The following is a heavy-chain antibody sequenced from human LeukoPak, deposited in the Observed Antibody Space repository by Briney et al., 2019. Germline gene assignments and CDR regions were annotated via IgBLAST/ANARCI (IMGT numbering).Heavy chain of an antibody. CDR2: IYYSGST. CDR3: ASYTSSYGRFDF. J-gene: IGHJ4*02. CDR1: GGSISSSSYY. D-gene: IGHD6-6*01. Sequence: SETLSLTCTVSGGSISSSSYYWGWIRQPPGKGLEWIVSIYYSGSTYYNPSLKSRVTISVDTSKNQFSLKLSSVTAADTAVYYCASYTSSYGRFDFWGQGTLVTVSS. V-gene: IGHV4-39*01.